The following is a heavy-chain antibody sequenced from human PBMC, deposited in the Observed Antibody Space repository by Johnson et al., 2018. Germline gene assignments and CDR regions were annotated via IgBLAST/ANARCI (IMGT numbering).Heavy chain of an antibody. J-gene: IGHJ6*03. Sequence: VQLVESGGDLVQPGGSLRLSCAASVFTFSNYAMSWVRQAPGKGLEWVSGISASGDITYYADSVKGRFTISRDNSKNTPYLQMNGLRADATAVYYCANPPRSGYDSYDFFMDGWGKGTTVTVSS. V-gene: IGHV3-23*04. D-gene: IGHD5-12*01. CDR1: VFTFSNYA. CDR3: ANPPRSGYDSYDFFMDG. CDR2: ISASGDIT.